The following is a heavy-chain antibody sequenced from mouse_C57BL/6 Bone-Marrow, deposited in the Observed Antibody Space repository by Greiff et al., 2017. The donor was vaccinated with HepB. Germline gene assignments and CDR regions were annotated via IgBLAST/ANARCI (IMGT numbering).Heavy chain of an antibody. J-gene: IGHJ1*03. D-gene: IGHD1-1*01. Sequence: EVKVEESGGGLVQPGGSMKLSCVASGFTFSNYWMNWVRQSPEKGLEWVAQIRLKSDNYATHYAESVKGRFTISRDDSKSSVYLQMNNLRAEDTGIYYCTGQKNYYGSSFYWYFDVWGTGTTVTVSS. CDR2: IRLKSDNYAT. CDR3: TGQKNYYGSSFYWYFDV. CDR1: GFTFSNYW. V-gene: IGHV6-3*01.